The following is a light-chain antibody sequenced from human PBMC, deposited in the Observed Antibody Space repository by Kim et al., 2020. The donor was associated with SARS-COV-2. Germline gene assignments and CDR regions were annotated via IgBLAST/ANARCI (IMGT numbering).Light chain of an antibody. CDR2: DVS. CDR1: SSDVGGYNS. CDR3: SSYTSSSTVV. V-gene: IGLV2-14*03. Sequence: QSITISCTGTSSDVGGYNSVSWYQQHPGKAPKLMIYDVSNRPSGVSNRFSGSKSGNTASLTISGLQAEDEADYYCSSYTSSSTVVFGGGTQLTVL. J-gene: IGLJ2*01.